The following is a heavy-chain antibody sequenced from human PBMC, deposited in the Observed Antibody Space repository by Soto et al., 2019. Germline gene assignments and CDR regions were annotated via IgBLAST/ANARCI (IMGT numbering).Heavy chain of an antibody. CDR1: GGTFSSYA. Sequence: QVQLVQSGAEVKKPGSSVKVSCKASGGTFSSYAISWVRQAPGQGLEWMGGIIPIFGTANYAQKFQGSVTITADESTSTSYMELSILRSEDKAVYYCARDAGAFYGGNAGAAFDIWGQGTMVTVSS. V-gene: IGHV1-69*01. CDR3: ARDAGAFYGGNAGAAFDI. J-gene: IGHJ3*02. D-gene: IGHD4-17*01. CDR2: IIPIFGTA.